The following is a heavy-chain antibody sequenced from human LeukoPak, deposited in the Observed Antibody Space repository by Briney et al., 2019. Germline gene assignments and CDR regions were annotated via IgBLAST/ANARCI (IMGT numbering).Heavy chain of an antibody. CDR2: IIPIFGTA. CDR3: VRTPPNWGFDY. V-gene: IGHV1-69*13. CDR1: GGTFSSYA. J-gene: IGHJ4*02. D-gene: IGHD7-27*01. Sequence: SVKVSCKASGGTFSSYAISWVRQAPGQGLEWMGGIIPIFGTANYAQKFQGRVTITADESTSTAYMELSSLRSEDTAVYYCVRTPPNWGFDYWGRGTLLTVSS.